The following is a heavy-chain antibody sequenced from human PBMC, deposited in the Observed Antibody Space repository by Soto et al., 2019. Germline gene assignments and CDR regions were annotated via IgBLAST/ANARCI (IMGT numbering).Heavy chain of an antibody. CDR1: GYTFSDYD. V-gene: IGHV1-8*01. J-gene: IGHJ5*02. Sequence: QVQLVQSGAEVKKPGASVKVSCKASGYTFSDYDINWVRQAAGQGLEWMGWMNPYSGNTGYAQKFQGRVIMTIATAITTAYLELISLTFEDTAIYYCARGRFRRTWFDPWGQGTLVTVSS. CDR3: ARGRFRRTWFDP. CDR2: MNPYSGNT. D-gene: IGHD3-16*01.